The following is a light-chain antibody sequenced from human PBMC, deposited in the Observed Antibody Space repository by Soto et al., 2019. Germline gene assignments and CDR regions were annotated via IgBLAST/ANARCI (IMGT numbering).Light chain of an antibody. CDR2: DVI. CDR3: SSYGGRNNLL. CDR1: SRDIGGYDF. J-gene: IGLJ2*01. V-gene: IGLV2-8*01. Sequence: QLVLTQPPSASGSPGQSVTISCTGTSRDIGGYDFVSWYQQHPGKAPKLLIYDVIKRPSGVPDRFSGSKSGNTASLTVSGLQTDDEADYYCSSYGGRNNLLFGGGTKLTVL.